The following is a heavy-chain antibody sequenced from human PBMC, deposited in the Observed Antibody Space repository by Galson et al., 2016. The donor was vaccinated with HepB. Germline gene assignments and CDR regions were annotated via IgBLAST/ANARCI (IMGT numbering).Heavy chain of an antibody. CDR3: ARAHITVTTWEDC. Sequence: ETLSLTCTVSGGSVSSETHYWGWIRQPPGKGLEWIGQIYYSGTTNYNPSFESRVTISVDTSKNQFSLKLTPVTAADTAVYFCARAHITVTTWEDCWGQGTLVTVSS. CDR1: GGSVSSETHY. J-gene: IGHJ4*02. CDR2: IYYSGTT. V-gene: IGHV4-61*01. D-gene: IGHD1-7*01.